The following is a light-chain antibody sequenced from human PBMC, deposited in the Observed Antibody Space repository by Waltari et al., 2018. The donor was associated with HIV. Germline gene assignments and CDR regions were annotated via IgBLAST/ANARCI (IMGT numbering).Light chain of an antibody. CDR1: SSTIRSNS. Sequence: QSVVTQPPSASGTPGQRVTIPCSGSSSTIRSNSVYCYQQVPGTAPKVLIYRSNQRPSGVPDRFSGSKSGTSASLAISGLRSEDEADYYCAAWDDSLSGPVFGGGTKLTVL. CDR2: RSN. CDR3: AAWDDSLSGPV. J-gene: IGLJ3*02. V-gene: IGLV1-47*01.